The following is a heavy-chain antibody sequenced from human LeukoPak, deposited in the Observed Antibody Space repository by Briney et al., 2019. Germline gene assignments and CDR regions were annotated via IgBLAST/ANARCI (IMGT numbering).Heavy chain of an antibody. Sequence: GGSLRLSCAASGFTFSNYGMHWVRQAPGKGLEWVAFIRKDGSNEYYADSVKGRFTISRDNSKNTLFLQMNSLRAEDTAVYYCAKHFWSGSYTAYWGQGTLVTVSS. D-gene: IGHD3-3*02. J-gene: IGHJ4*02. V-gene: IGHV3-30*02. CDR2: IRKDGSNE. CDR1: GFTFSNYG. CDR3: AKHFWSGSYTAY.